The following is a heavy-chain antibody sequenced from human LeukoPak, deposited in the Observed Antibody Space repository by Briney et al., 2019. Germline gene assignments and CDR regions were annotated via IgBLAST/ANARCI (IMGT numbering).Heavy chain of an antibody. J-gene: IGHJ4*02. CDR1: GFTFSTHW. D-gene: IGHD6-19*01. V-gene: IGHV3-7*01. CDR3: ASGTGWIFDY. CDR2: IKQDGSEK. Sequence: PGGSLRLSCAASGFTFSTHWMIWVRQAPGKGLEWVANIKQDGSEKQYVDSVKGRFTISRDNAKNSLYLQMNSLRAEVTAVYYCASGTGWIFDYWGQGTLVTVS.